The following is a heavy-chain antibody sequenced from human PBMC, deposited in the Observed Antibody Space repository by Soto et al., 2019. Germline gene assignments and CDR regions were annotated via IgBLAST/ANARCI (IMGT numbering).Heavy chain of an antibody. D-gene: IGHD3-22*01. Sequence: QVQVVQSGAEMKKPGASVKVSCKASGYTFTNYDISWVRQAPGQGLEWMGWISAYNGNTNYAQKFQGRVTMTTDTATSTAYMELRSLRSDDTAVYYCARGRADDSAGYSFYGMDVWGQGTTVTVSS. CDR2: ISAYNGNT. CDR3: ARGRADDSAGYSFYGMDV. CDR1: GYTFTNYD. J-gene: IGHJ6*02. V-gene: IGHV1-18*01.